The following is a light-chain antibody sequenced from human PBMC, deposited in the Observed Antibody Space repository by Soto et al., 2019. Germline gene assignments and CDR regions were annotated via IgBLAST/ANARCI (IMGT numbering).Light chain of an antibody. CDR3: QQYNIWPRT. CDR2: AAS. V-gene: IGKV3-15*01. CDR1: QSLSRN. Sequence: EIVMTQSPATLSVSPGERATLSCRASQSLSRNLAWYQQKPGQAPRLLIYAASTRATGTAASFSGSGSGTEFTLTISSLQSEDFAVYYCQQYNIWPRTFGQGTKVEI. J-gene: IGKJ1*01.